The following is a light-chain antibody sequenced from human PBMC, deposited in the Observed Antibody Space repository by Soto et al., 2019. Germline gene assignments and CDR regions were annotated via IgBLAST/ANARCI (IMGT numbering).Light chain of an antibody. CDR3: QQYGSSPRIT. J-gene: IGKJ5*01. Sequence: EIVLTQSPGTLSLSPGGRATLSCRASQSFSGTYLAWYQQKPGQAPRLLIYAASTRATGIPDRFSGSGSGTDFTLTISRLEPEDFAVYYCQQYGSSPRITFGQGTRLEIK. CDR1: QSFSGTY. V-gene: IGKV3-20*01. CDR2: AAS.